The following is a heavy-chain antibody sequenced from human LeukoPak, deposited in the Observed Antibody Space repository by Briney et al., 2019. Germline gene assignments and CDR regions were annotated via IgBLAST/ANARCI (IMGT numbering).Heavy chain of an antibody. CDR3: AHRLGGYNWDDGTFDY. J-gene: IGHJ4*02. D-gene: IGHD1-20*01. Sequence: GHTLVKPTEILPRPFSGFSLSTSGVGVAWIRPPPEKALVYLAHLYWDDDKRYNPFLKSRLAITKVTSANQVVLIMTNMDPVDTATYYCAHRLGGYNWDDGTFDYWGQGTLVTVSS. CDR2: LYWDDDK. CDR1: GFSLSTSGVG. V-gene: IGHV2-5*02.